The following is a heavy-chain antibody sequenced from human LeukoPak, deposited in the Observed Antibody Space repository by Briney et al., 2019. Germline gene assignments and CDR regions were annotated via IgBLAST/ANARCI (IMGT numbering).Heavy chain of an antibody. D-gene: IGHD3-9*01. CDR2: ISSSGSTI. J-gene: IGHJ3*02. V-gene: IGHV3-48*03. CDR3: ANFGDLRYFDWLLFPDAFDI. CDR1: GFTFSSYE. Sequence: GGSLRLSCAASGFTFSSYEMNWVRQAPGKGLEWVSYISSSGSTIYYADSVKGRFTISRDNSKNTLYLQMNSLRAEDTAVYYCANFGDLRYFDWLLFPDAFDIWGQGTMVTVSS.